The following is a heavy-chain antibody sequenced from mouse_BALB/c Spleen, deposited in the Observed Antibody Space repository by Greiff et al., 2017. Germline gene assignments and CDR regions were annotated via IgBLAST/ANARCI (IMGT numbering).Heavy chain of an antibody. CDR1: GYAFTNYL. V-gene: IGHV1-54*03. CDR3: ARDRYEGNYFDD. D-gene: IGHD2-14*01. J-gene: IGHJ2*01. Sequence: VQLQQSGAELVRPGTSVKVSCKASGYAFTNYLIEWVKQRPGQGLEWIGVINPGSGGTNYNEKFKGKATLTADKSSSTAYMQLSGLTSDDSAVYFCARDRYEGNYFDDWGQGTTLTVSA. CDR2: INPGSGGT.